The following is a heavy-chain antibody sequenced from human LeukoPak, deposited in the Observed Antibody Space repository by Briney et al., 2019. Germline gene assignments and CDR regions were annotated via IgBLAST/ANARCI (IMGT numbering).Heavy chain of an antibody. CDR1: GFTFSSYA. D-gene: IGHD4-17*01. Sequence: GGSLRLSCSASGFTFSSYAMHWVRQAPGEGLEYVSAISSNGGSTYYADSVKGRSTISRDNSKNTLYLQMSSLRAEDTAVYYCVKHYGDYVGFDYWGQGTLVTVSS. CDR3: VKHYGDYVGFDY. J-gene: IGHJ4*02. V-gene: IGHV3-64D*09. CDR2: ISSNGGST.